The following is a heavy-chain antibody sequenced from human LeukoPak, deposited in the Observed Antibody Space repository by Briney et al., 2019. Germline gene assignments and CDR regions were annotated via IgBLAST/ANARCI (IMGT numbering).Heavy chain of an antibody. V-gene: IGHV1-18*04. Sequence: ASVKVSCKASGYTFTSYGISWVRQAPGQGLEWMGWISAYNSNTNYAQKLQGRVTMTTDTSTSTAYMELRSLRSDDTAVYYCARDLGYDFSYYYGMDVWGKGTTVTVSS. D-gene: IGHD3-3*01. CDR2: ISAYNSNT. CDR1: GYTFTSYG. J-gene: IGHJ6*04. CDR3: ARDLGYDFSYYYGMDV.